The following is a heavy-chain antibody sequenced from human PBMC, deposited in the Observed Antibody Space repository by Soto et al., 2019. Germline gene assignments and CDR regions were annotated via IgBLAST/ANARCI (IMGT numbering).Heavy chain of an antibody. CDR3: ATQIGLNGLSRYFDS. V-gene: IGHV5-51*01. Sequence: GESLKISCKGSGYSFNNYWIAWVRQMPGKGLEWMGIIFPGDSDSVYSPSFQGQVTISVDKSISTAYLQWSGLKASDTAMYYCATQIGLNGLSRYFDSWGQGILVTVSS. CDR1: GYSFNNYW. CDR2: IFPGDSDS. J-gene: IGHJ4*02. D-gene: IGHD4-17*01.